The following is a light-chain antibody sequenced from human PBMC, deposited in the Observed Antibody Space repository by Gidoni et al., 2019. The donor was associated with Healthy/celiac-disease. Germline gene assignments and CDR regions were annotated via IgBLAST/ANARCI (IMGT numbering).Light chain of an antibody. CDR1: QSVSSSY. Sequence: DIVLTQSPGTLALSPGERATLSCRASQSVSSSYLAWYQQKPGQAPRLLIYGASSRATRIPDRFSGSGSGTDFTLTISRLEPEDFAVYYCQQYGSSLWTFGQGTKVEIK. CDR3: QQYGSSLWT. CDR2: GAS. V-gene: IGKV3-20*01. J-gene: IGKJ1*01.